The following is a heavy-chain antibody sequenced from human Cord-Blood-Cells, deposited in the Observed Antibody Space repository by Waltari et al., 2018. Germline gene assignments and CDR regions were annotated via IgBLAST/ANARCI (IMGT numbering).Heavy chain of an antibody. J-gene: IGHJ4*02. V-gene: IGHV4-38-2*02. CDR3: ARAASVYDFWSGYYDY. D-gene: IGHD3-3*01. Sequence: QVQLQESGPGLVKPSETLSLTCTVSSYSISSGYYWGWVRRPPGKGLEWIGSIYHSGSTYYNPSLKSRVTISVDTSKNQFSLKLSSVTAADTAVYYCARAASVYDFWSGYYDYWGQGTLVTVSS. CDR2: IYHSGST. CDR1: SYSISSGYY.